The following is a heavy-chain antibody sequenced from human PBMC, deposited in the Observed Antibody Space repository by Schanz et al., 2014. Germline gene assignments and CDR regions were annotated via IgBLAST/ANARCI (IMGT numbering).Heavy chain of an antibody. V-gene: IGHV1-18*01. Sequence: QVQLVQSGGEVKTPGASVKVSCKASGYTFTRSGISWVRQAPGQGLEWMGWIGGSDGNTNYAQKLQGRVTMTADTSTSTAYMELRSLRSDDTAVYYCARVQDDILTGSEYYYGMDVWGQGTTVTVSS. J-gene: IGHJ6*02. CDR1: GYTFTRSG. D-gene: IGHD3-9*01. CDR3: ARVQDDILTGSEYYYGMDV. CDR2: IGGSDGNT.